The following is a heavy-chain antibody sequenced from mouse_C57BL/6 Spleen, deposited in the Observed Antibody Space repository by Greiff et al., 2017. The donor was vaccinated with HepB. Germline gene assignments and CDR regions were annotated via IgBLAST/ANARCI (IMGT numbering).Heavy chain of an antibody. V-gene: IGHV10-3*01. J-gene: IGHJ1*03. CDR1: GFTFNTYA. CDR3: VREGVYYYGSSPYWYFDV. CDR2: IRSKSSNYAT. Sequence: EVQLVESGGGLVQPKGSLKLSCAASGFTFNTYAMHWVRQAPGKGLEWVARIRSKSSNYATYYADSVKDRFTISRDDSQSMLYLQMNNLKTEDTAMYYCVREGVYYYGSSPYWYFDVWGTGTTVTVSS. D-gene: IGHD1-1*01.